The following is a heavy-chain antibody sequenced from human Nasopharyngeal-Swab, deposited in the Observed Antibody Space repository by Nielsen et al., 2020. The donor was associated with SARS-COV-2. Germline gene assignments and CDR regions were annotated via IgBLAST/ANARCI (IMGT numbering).Heavy chain of an antibody. CDR1: GFTFSSFT. V-gene: IGHV3-30-3*01. D-gene: IGHD3/OR15-3a*01. J-gene: IGHJ6*03. CDR3: ARDGTGYYGSGSNYYNYYMDV. CDR2: VSHDGNNK. Sequence: GGSLRPSCAASGFTFSSFTIHWVRQAPGKGLEWVAVVSHDGNNKYYADSVKGRFTISRNNSKNTLYLQMNRLRTDDTAIYYCARDGTGYYGSGSNYYNYYMDVWGKGTTVSVSS.